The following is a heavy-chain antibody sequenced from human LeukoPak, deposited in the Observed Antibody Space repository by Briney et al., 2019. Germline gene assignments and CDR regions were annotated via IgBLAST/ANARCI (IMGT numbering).Heavy chain of an antibody. D-gene: IGHD3-22*01. Sequence: GGSLRLSCAASGFTFSSYAMSWVRQAPGKGLEWVSVISGSGVSTYYADSVKGRFTISRDNSKNTLYLQMSSLRAEDTAVYYCARNLYYYDSSGYYYYWGQGTLVTVSS. CDR3: ARNLYYYDSSGYYYY. CDR2: ISGSGVST. V-gene: IGHV3-23*01. J-gene: IGHJ4*02. CDR1: GFTFSSYA.